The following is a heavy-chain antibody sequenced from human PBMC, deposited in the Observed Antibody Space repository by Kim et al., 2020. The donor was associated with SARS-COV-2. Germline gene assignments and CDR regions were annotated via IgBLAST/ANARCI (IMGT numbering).Heavy chain of an antibody. V-gene: IGHV3-74*01. J-gene: IGHJ4*02. Sequence: SYADSVKGRFTIPGDKAQGALYLQMESRRAEDTAVYYCARDAGRGGDFDYWGQGTLVTVSS. CDR3: ARDAGRGGDFDY. D-gene: IGHD1-26*01.